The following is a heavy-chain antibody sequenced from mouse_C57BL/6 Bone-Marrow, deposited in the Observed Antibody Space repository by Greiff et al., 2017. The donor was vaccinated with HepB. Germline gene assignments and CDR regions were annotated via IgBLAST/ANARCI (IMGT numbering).Heavy chain of an antibody. D-gene: IGHD3-2*02. J-gene: IGHJ3*01. CDR3: TGDSSGYVAFAY. CDR1: GFNITDYY. Sequence: VQLQQSGAELVRPGASVKLSCTASGFNITDYYMHWVKQRPEQGLEWIGWIDPENGDTEYASKFQGKATITADTSSNTAYLQLSSLTSEDTAVYYCTGDSSGYVAFAYWGQGTLVTVSA. V-gene: IGHV14-4*01. CDR2: IDPENGDT.